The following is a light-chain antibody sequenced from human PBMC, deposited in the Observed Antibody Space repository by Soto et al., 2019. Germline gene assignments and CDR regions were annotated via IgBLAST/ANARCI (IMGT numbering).Light chain of an antibody. CDR3: QSYDSSLSGSI. V-gene: IGLV1-40*01. CDR1: SSNIGAGYD. CDR2: DNS. Sequence: QSVLTQPPSVSGAPGQRVTISCTGSSSNIGAGYDVHWYQQLPGTAPKLVIYDNSNRPSGVPDRFSGSRSGTSASLAITGLQTEDEADYFCQSYDSSLSGSIFGGGTKLTVL. J-gene: IGLJ2*01.